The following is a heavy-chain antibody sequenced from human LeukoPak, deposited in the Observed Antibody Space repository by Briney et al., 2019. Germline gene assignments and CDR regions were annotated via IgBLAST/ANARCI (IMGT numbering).Heavy chain of an antibody. V-gene: IGHV3-30*18. CDR2: ISYDGSKK. CDR3: AKVGSTVTTTFFDY. D-gene: IGHD4-17*01. Sequence: GRSLRLSCAASGFTFSSYGMHWVRQAPGKGLEWVAVISYDGSKKYYADSVKGRSTISRDNSKNTLYLQMNSLRAEDTAVYYCAKVGSTVTTTFFDYWGQGTLVTVSS. CDR1: GFTFSSYG. J-gene: IGHJ4*02.